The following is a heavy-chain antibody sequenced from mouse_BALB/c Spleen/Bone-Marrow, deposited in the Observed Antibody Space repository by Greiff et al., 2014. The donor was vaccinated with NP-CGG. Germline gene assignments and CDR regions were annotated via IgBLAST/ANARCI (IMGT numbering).Heavy chain of an antibody. CDR2: INPSNGGT. CDR3: SRGRRDALDY. J-gene: IGHJ4*01. Sequence: QVQLKQSGAELVKPGASVKLSCKASGYTFTSYYMYWVKQRPGQGLEWFGEINPSNGGTNFNEKFKNKATLTVDKSSSTAYMQRSGLTSEDSAVYYCSRGRRDALDYWGQGTSVTVSS. CDR1: GYTFTSYY. V-gene: IGHV1S81*02.